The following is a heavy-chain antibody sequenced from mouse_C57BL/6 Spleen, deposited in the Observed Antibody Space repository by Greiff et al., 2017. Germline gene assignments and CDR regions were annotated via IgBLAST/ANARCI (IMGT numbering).Heavy chain of an antibody. CDR2: ISSGGSYT. D-gene: IGHD1-1*01. J-gene: IGHJ2*01. CDR3: ASHYYGTHYFDY. CDR1: GFTFSSYG. Sequence: EVKLMESGGDLVKPGGSLKLSCAASGFTFSSYGMSWVRQTPDKRLEWVATISSGGSYTYYPDSVKGRFTISRDNAKNTLYLQMSSLKSEDTAMYYCASHYYGTHYFDYWGQGTTLTVSS. V-gene: IGHV5-6*01.